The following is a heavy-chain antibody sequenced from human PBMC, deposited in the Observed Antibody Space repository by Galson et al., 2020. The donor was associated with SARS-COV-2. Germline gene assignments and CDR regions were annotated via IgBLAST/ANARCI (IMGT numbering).Heavy chain of an antibody. V-gene: IGHV3-30*03. CDR3: ATAREWELLSY. Sequence: GGSLRLSCAASGFTFSSYGMHWVRQAPGKGLEWVTIISYDGGDKYYADSVKGRFTISRDNSKNTLYLQMNSLTTEDTAVYYCATAREWELLSYWGQGALVTVSS. D-gene: IGHD1-26*01. CDR1: GFTFSSYG. CDR2: ISYDGGDK. J-gene: IGHJ4*02.